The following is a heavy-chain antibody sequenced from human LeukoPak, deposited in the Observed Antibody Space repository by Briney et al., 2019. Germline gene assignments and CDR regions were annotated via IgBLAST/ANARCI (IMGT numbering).Heavy chain of an antibody. Sequence: PGGSLRLSCAASGCTFSSYGMHWVRQAPGKGLEWVAVIWYDGSNKYYADSVKGRFTISRDNSKNTLYLQMNSLRAEDTAVYYCARESISIFGVPYYYYGMDVWGQGTTVTVSS. CDR2: IWYDGSNK. D-gene: IGHD3-3*01. J-gene: IGHJ6*02. CDR1: GCTFSSYG. V-gene: IGHV3-33*01. CDR3: ARESISIFGVPYYYYGMDV.